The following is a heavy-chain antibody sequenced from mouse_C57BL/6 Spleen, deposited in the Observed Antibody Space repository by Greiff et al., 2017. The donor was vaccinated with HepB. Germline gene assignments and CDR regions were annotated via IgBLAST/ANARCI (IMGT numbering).Heavy chain of an antibody. D-gene: IGHD2-10*01. CDR1: GFNINDYY. CDR2: IVPEDGET. V-gene: IGHV14-2*01. Sequence: VQLQQSGAELVKPGASVTLSCTASGFNINDYYMHWVKQRTEQGLEWIGRIVPEDGETKYAPTFQGKATITADTSSNTAYLKLSSLTTEDTAAYYYARPSYCGSYPLYAVDYWGQGTSVTVSS. CDR3: ARPSYCGSYPLYAVDY. J-gene: IGHJ4*01.